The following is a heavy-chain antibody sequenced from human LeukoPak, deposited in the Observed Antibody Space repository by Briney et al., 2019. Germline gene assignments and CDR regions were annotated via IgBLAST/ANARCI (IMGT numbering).Heavy chain of an antibody. D-gene: IGHD5-24*01. J-gene: IGHJ4*02. Sequence: PGGSLRLSCAASGFTFSSYAMSWVRQAPGKGLEWVSGISGSGDSTYYPDSVKGRFTISRDNSKNTLYLQMNSLRAEDTAVYYCAKGRQARWLQSLFDYWGQGTLVTVSS. CDR3: AKGRQARWLQSLFDY. CDR1: GFTFSSYA. CDR2: ISGSGDST. V-gene: IGHV3-23*01.